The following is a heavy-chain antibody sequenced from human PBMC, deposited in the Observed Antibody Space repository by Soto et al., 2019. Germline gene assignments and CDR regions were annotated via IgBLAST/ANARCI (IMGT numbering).Heavy chain of an antibody. CDR3: ASRTYTGSYYEGNWFDP. V-gene: IGHV1-69*13. J-gene: IGHJ5*02. CDR1: GGTFSSYA. Sequence: GASVKVSCKASGGTFSSYAISWVRQAPGQGLEWMGGIILIFGTANYAQTFQGRVTINADESTSTAYMELRSLRSEDTAVYYCASRTYTGSYYEGNWFDPWGQGTLVTVSS. D-gene: IGHD1-26*01. CDR2: IILIFGTA.